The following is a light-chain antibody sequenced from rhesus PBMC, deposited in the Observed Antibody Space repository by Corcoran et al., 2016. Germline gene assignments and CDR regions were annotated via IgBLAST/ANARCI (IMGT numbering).Light chain of an antibody. Sequence: DIQLTQSPSSLSASVGDRVTMSCRASQGISSHLAWYQQKSGKAPKLLIYDASNLQSGVPSRFSGGGSGTAFSLNISTLQPEDFATYYCRQRNDYPYTFGQGTKVQIK. V-gene: IGKV1-38*01. J-gene: IGKJ2*01. CDR2: DAS. CDR1: QGISSH. CDR3: RQRNDYPYT.